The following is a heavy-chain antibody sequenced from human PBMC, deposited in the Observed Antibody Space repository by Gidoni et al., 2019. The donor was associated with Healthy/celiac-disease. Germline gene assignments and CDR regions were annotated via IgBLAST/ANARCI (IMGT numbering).Heavy chain of an antibody. D-gene: IGHD6-19*01. CDR3: AKGVAGPGGWFDP. J-gene: IGHJ5*02. CDR2: ISGSGGST. V-gene: IGHV3-23*01. CDR1: GLTYSSYA. Sequence: EVQLLESGGGLVQPGGSLRLSCAASGLTYSSYAMSWVRQAPGKGLECGSAISGSGGSTYYADSVKGRFTISRDNSKNTLYLQMNSLRAEDTAVYYCAKGVAGPGGWFDPWGQGTLVTVSS.